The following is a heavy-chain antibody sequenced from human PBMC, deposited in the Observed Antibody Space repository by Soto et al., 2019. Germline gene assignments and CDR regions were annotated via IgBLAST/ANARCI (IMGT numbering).Heavy chain of an antibody. D-gene: IGHD1-1*01. CDR1: GCSISSGCYY. CDR2: IYYSGST. V-gene: IGHV4-31*03. CDR3: ARYPYARWLQLH. Sequence: QVQLQEAGPGLVKPSQTLSLTCTVSGCSISSGCYYWSWIRQHPGKGLEWIGYIYYSGSTYYHPSLKSRVTIAVDTSKNQFSLKLGSVTAADTAVYYCARYPYARWLQLHWGQGTLVTVSS. J-gene: IGHJ4*02.